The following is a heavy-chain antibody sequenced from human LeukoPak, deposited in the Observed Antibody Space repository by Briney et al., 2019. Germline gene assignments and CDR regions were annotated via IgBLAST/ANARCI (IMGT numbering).Heavy chain of an antibody. CDR1: GYSISSGYY. J-gene: IGHJ4*02. Sequence: SETLSLTCTVSGYSISSGYYWGWIRQPPGKGLEWIGSIYHSGSTYYNPSLKSRVTISVDTSKNQFSLKLSSVTAADTAVYYCPRGNLYSEVPDWGQGTLVTVSS. V-gene: IGHV4-38-2*02. D-gene: IGHD5-18*01. CDR3: PRGNLYSEVPD. CDR2: IYHSGST.